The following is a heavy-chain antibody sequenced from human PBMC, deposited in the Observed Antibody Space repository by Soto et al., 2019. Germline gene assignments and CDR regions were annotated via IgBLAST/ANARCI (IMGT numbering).Heavy chain of an antibody. J-gene: IGHJ4*02. D-gene: IGHD5-12*01. CDR1: GFTFSSYG. CDR2: ISYDGSNK. CDR3: AKDGSKGLRSTNYFDY. Sequence: GGSLRLSCAASGFTFSSYGMHWVRQAPGKGLEWVAVISYDGSNKYYADSVKGRFTISRDNSKNTLYLQMNSLRAEDTAVYYCAKDGSKGLRSTNYFDYWGQGTLVTVSS. V-gene: IGHV3-30*18.